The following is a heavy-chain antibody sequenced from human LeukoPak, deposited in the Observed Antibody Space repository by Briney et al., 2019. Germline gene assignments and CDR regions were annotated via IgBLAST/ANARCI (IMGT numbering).Heavy chain of an antibody. J-gene: IGHJ4*02. D-gene: IGHD3-10*01. CDR2: ISYDGSNK. CDR1: GFTFSIYG. V-gene: IGHV3-30*18. CDR3: AKEVRRAYYGSGRRLDY. Sequence: GGSLRLSCAASGFTFSIYGMHWVRQAPGKGLGWVAVISYDGSNKYYADSVKGRFTISRDNSKNTLYLQMNSLRAEDTAVYYCAKEVRRAYYGSGRRLDYWGQGTLVTVSS.